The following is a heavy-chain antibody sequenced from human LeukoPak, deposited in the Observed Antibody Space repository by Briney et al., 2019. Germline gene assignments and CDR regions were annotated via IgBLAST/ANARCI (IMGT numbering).Heavy chain of an antibody. CDR3: AREGLRAFDI. CDR2: IIPNLGIA. V-gene: IGHV1-69*04. CDR1: GGTFSSYA. Sequence: SVKVSCKASGGTFSSYAISWVRQAPGQGLEWMGRIIPNLGIANYAQKFQGRVTITADKSTSTAYMELSSLRSEDTAVYYCAREGLRAFDIWGQGTMVTVSS. J-gene: IGHJ3*02. D-gene: IGHD4-17*01.